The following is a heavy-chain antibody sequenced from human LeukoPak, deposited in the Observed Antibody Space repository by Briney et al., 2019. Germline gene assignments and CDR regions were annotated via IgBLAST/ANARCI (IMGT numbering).Heavy chain of an antibody. CDR2: ISYDGSNK. CDR1: GFTFSSYG. CDR3: AKRPSGYYDY. Sequence: GRSLRLSCAASGFTFSSYGMHWVRQAPGKGLEWVAVISYDGSNKYYADSVKGRFTISRDNSKNTLYLQMNSLRAEDTAVYYCAKRPSGYYDYWGQGTLVTVSS. D-gene: IGHD3-3*01. V-gene: IGHV3-30*18. J-gene: IGHJ4*02.